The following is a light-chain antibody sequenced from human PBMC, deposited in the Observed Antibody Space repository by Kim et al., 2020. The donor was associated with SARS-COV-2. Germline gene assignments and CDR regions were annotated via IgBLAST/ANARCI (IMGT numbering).Light chain of an antibody. CDR1: QSISSW. CDR3: QQNGT. V-gene: IGKV1-5*03. CDR2: KAS. Sequence: DIQMTQSPSTLSASVGDRVTITCRASQSISSWLAWYQQKPGKAPKLLIYKASSLESGVPSRFSGSGSGTEFTLTISSLQPDDFATYSRQQNGTFGQGSKVEIK. J-gene: IGKJ1*01.